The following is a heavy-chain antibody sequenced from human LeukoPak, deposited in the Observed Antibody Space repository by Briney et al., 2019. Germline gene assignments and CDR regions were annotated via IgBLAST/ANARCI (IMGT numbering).Heavy chain of an antibody. D-gene: IGHD6-19*01. V-gene: IGHV4-59*12. CDR2: IYYSGST. CDR3: AGRNSSGWYRNWYFDL. J-gene: IGHJ2*01. CDR1: GGSISSYY. Sequence: PSETLSLTCTVSGGSISSYYWSWIRQPPGKGLEWIGYIYYSGSTNYNPSLKSRVTISVDTSKNQFSLKLSSVTAADTAVYYCAGRNSSGWYRNWYFDLWGRGTLVTVSS.